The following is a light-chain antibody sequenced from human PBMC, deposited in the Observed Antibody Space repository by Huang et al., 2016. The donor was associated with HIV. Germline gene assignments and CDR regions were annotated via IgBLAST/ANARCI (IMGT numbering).Light chain of an antibody. CDR1: QGVSDY. J-gene: IGKJ4*01. V-gene: IGKV3-11*01. CDR3: QHRSSWSLT. CDR2: DVS. Sequence: EVVLTQSPAPLSLSPGARATLSCRASQGVSDYLAWYQQKPGQAPRLLIYDVSNRATGIPARFSGSGSGTDFTLTIDSLEPEDFAVYYCQHRSSWSLTFGGGTKVEIK.